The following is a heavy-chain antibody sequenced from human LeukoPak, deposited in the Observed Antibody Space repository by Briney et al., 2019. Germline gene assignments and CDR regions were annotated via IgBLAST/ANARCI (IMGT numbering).Heavy chain of an antibody. D-gene: IGHD6-19*01. J-gene: IGHJ4*02. CDR3: VREDSSGWHYFDY. Sequence: GGSLRLSCAASGFTVSINYMSWVRQAPGKGLEWVSVIYSGGSTYYADSVKGRFTISRDNFKNTLYLQMNSLRAEDSAVYYCVREDSSGWHYFDYWGQGTLVTVSS. CDR1: GFTVSINY. V-gene: IGHV3-66*01. CDR2: IYSGGST.